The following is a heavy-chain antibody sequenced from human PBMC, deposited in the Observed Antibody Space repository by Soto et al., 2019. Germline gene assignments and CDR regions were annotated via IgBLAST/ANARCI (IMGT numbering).Heavy chain of an antibody. CDR3: ARYGATPGGSVYFLWY. CDR2: ISYSGST. V-gene: IGHV4-59*01. J-gene: IGHJ4*02. CDR1: GASISRYY. Sequence: QVQLQESGPGLVKFSETLSLTCTVSGASISRYYWSWIRQTPGRGLEWIWYISYSGSTNYNPSLKSRVTISVDTSKSQFSLKLSSATAADSAVYYCARYGATPGGSVYFLWYWCQGTRVTV. D-gene: IGHD3-22*01.